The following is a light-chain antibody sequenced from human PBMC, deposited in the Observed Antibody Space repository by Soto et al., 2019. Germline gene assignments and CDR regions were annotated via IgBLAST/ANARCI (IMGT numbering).Light chain of an antibody. J-gene: IGLJ3*02. CDR2: GVR. CDR3: CSDAGSLTWV. V-gene: IGLV2-23*02. Sequence: QSVLTQPASVSGSPGQSITISCTGTSSDVGSHNFVSWYQQHPGKAPKLMIYGVRERPSGVSNRFSGSKSGNTASLTISGLQAEDEADYYCCSDAGSLTWVFDGGTKLTVL. CDR1: SSDVGSHNF.